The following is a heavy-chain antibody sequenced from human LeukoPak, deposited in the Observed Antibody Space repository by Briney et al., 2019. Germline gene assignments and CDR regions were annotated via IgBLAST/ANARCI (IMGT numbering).Heavy chain of an antibody. CDR3: ARQNGDYSSWFDP. CDR2: IYYSGST. J-gene: IGHJ5*02. CDR1: GGSISSYY. V-gene: IGHV4-59*08. D-gene: IGHD4-4*01. Sequence: NPSETLSLTCTVSGGSISSYYWSWIRQPPGKGLEWIGYIYYSGSTNYNPPLKSRVTISVDTSKNQFSLKLSSVTAADTAVYYCARQNGDYSSWFDPWGQGTLVTVSS.